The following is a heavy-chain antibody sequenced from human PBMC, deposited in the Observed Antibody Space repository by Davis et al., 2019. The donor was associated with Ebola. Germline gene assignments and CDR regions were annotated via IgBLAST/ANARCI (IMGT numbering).Heavy chain of an antibody. CDR1: GGSINNSF. D-gene: IGHD4-17*01. Sequence: SETLSLTCTVSGGSINNSFWRWIRPPPGKGLEWIGNIHYLGKTNSNPSLKIRVTMSVDTSKNQFSLKLSSVTAADTAVYYCARGNYGDYIVLYYYNMDVWGQGTTVTVSS. CDR2: IHYLGKT. J-gene: IGHJ6*02. V-gene: IGHV4-59*01. CDR3: ARGNYGDYIVLYYYNMDV.